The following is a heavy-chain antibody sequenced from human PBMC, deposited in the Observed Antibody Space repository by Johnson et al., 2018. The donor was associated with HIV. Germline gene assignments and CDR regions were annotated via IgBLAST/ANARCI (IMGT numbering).Heavy chain of an antibody. V-gene: IGHV3-30-3*01. CDR3: ASFAAAGDAFDI. D-gene: IGHD6-13*01. Sequence: QVQLVESGGGLVKPGGSLRLSCAASGFTFSIYAMSWVRQAPGKGLEWVAGVSYEGSNKYFADTVQGRFIISRDNSKNTLYLQMNSLRPEDTGLYYCASFAAAGDAFDIWGQGTMVTVSS. CDR1: GFTFSIYA. CDR2: VSYEGSNK. J-gene: IGHJ3*02.